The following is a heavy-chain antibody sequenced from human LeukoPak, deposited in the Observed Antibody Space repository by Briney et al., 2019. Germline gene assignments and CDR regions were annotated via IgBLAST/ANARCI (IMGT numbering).Heavy chain of an antibody. CDR3: AKAPAGPFDAFDI. J-gene: IGHJ3*02. CDR1: GFTFSSYG. CDR2: ISGSGGST. D-gene: IGHD6-13*01. Sequence: GGSLRLSCAASGFTFSSYGMSWVRQAPGKGLEWVSAISGSGGSTYYADSVKGRFTISRDNSKNTLYLQMNSLRAEDTAVYYCAKAPAGPFDAFDIWGQGTMVTVSS. V-gene: IGHV3-23*01.